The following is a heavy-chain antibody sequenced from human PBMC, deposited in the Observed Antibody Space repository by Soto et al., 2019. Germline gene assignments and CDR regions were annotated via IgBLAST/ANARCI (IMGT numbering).Heavy chain of an antibody. D-gene: IGHD2-15*01. CDR3: AREGPPDIAWFDP. J-gene: IGHJ5*02. CDR1: GGTFSIYP. Sequence: QVQLVQSGAEVKKPGAEVKVSCKASGGTFSIYPIYWVRQGPGQGLAWMGGSANAAQKFQGRLTVTADESTSTVYLELSSLTSEDTAVYYCAREGPPDIAWFDPWGQGTLVSVSS. CDR2: SA. V-gene: IGHV1-69*01.